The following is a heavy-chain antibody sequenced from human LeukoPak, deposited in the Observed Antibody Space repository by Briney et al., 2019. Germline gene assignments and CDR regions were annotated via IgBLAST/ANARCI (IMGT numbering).Heavy chain of an antibody. CDR2: IYSGGST. CDR1: GFTVSSNY. CDR3: ARALYSSSWAFDY. Sequence: GGSLRLSCAASGFTVSSNYMSWVRQAPGKGLEWVSVIYSGGSTYYADSVKGRFTISRDNSKNTLHLQMNSLRAEDTAVYYCARALYSSSWAFDYWGQGTLVTVSS. J-gene: IGHJ4*02. D-gene: IGHD6-13*01. V-gene: IGHV3-53*01.